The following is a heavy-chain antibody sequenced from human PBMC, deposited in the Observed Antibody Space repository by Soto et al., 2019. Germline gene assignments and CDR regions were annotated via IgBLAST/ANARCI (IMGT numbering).Heavy chain of an antibody. J-gene: IGHJ3*02. CDR1: GGSISSGGYC. D-gene: IGHD5-18*01. CDR2: IYYSGST. V-gene: IGHV4-31*03. Sequence: SETLSLTCTVSGGSISSGGYCWSWIRQHPGKGLEWIGYIYYSGSTYYNPSLKSRVTISVDTSKNQFSLKLSSVTAADTAVYYCARVLPGGYGDAFDIWGQGTMVTVSS. CDR3: ARVLPGGYGDAFDI.